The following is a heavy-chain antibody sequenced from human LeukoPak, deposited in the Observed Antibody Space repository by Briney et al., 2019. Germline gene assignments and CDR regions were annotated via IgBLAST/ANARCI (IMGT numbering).Heavy chain of an antibody. D-gene: IGHD4-23*01. V-gene: IGHV1-18*01. CDR2: INTYNGNA. J-gene: IGHJ4*02. CDR3: ARDCDSGNCYSDS. Sequence: GASVKVSCKAPGYTFTTYGISWVRQAPGQGLEWMGWINTYNGNANSAQKFQDRVTMTRDTSTSTAYMDLRRLRSDDTAVYYCARDCDSGNCYSDSWGQGTLVTVSS. CDR1: GYTFTTYG.